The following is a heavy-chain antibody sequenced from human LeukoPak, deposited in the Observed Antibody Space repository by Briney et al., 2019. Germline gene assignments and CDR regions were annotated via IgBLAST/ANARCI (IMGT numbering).Heavy chain of an antibody. CDR2: IFSSGTA. V-gene: IGHV4-39*01. Sequence: SETLSLTCTVSGASIRANHHYWAWVRQPPGKGLEWIGTIFSSGTAHYNPSLRTRVSISVDTSKNEFSLRLSAVTAADTAVYYCAAGQGYYGSGSYWETYYYYGMDVWGQGTTVTVSS. J-gene: IGHJ6*02. D-gene: IGHD3-10*01. CDR1: GASIRANHHY. CDR3: AAGQGYYGSGSYWETYYYYGMDV.